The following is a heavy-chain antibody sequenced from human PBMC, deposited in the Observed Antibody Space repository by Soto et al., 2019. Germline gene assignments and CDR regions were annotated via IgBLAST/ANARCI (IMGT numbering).Heavy chain of an antibody. Sequence: EVQLVESGGGLVQPGRSLRLSCAASGFTFDDYAMHWVRQAPGKGLEWVSGISWNSGSIGYADSVKGRFTISRDNAKNSLYLQMNSLRAEDTALYYCAKDIGVGGNDYWGQGTLVTVSS. CDR1: GFTFDDYA. D-gene: IGHD2-15*01. J-gene: IGHJ4*02. CDR2: ISWNSGSI. V-gene: IGHV3-9*01. CDR3: AKDIGVGGNDY.